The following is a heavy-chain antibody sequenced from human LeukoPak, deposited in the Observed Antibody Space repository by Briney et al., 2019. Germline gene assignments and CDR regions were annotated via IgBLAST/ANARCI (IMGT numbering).Heavy chain of an antibody. V-gene: IGHV1-8*01. CDR2: MNPKSGNT. CDR1: GYPFSNYD. J-gene: IGHJ4*02. Sequence: ASVKVSCKASGYPFSNYDINWVRQAPGQGLEWMGWMNPKSGNTGYGQKFQGRVTMTRDTSISTAYMELSRLRSDDTAVYYCARAQVPYCSGGSCYSGYWGQGTLVTVSS. D-gene: IGHD2-15*01. CDR3: ARAQVPYCSGGSCYSGY.